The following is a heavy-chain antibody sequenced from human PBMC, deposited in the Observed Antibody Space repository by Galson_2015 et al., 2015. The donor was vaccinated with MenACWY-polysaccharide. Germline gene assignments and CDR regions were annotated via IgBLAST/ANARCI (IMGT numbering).Heavy chain of an antibody. D-gene: IGHD3-22*01. CDR3: ARGSNIGGFYAGFDY. Sequence: ETLSLTCAVSGVSISSRYWWTWVRQSPGQGLEWIGEIYQSGSTNYNPSLKSGVSISVDKAKNEFSLKLTSLTAADTAGYYCARGSNIGGFYAGFDYWGQGTLVAVSS. CDR2: IYQSGST. CDR1: GVSISSRYW. J-gene: IGHJ4*02. V-gene: IGHV4-4*02.